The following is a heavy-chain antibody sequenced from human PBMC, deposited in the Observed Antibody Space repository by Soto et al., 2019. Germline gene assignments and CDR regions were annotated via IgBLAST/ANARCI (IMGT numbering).Heavy chain of an antibody. V-gene: IGHV1-46*03. Sequence: GASVEVSWEASGYTFANYYMHWVRQAPGQGLEWMGIINPSGGSTSYAQKFQGRVTMTRDTSTSTVYMELSSLRSEDTTLYYCARGGPGSGSYPGYYFDYWGQGTLVTLSS. CDR1: GYTFANYY. CDR2: INPSGGST. D-gene: IGHD3-10*01. CDR3: ARGGPGSGSYPGYYFDY. J-gene: IGHJ4*02.